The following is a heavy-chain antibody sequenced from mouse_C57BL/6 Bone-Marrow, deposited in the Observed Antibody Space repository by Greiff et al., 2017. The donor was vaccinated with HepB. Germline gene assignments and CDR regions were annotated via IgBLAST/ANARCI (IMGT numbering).Heavy chain of an antibody. V-gene: IGHV3-3*01. D-gene: IGHD1-1*01. J-gene: IGHJ4*01. CDR1: GFSINSDCY. CDR3: ARDCYYGSSSYAMDY. CDR2: TFYSGIT. Sequence: DVMLVESGPSLVRPSQTLSLTCTVTGFSINSDCYWIWIRQFPGNKLEYIGYTFYSGITYYNPSLESRTYITRDTSKNQFSLKLSSVTTEDTATYYCARDCYYGSSSYAMDYWGQGTSVTVSS.